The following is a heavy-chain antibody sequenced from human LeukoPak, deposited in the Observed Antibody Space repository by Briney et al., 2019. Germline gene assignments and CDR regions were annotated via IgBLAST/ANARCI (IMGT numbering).Heavy chain of an antibody. CDR2: IHPSSGAT. V-gene: IGHV1-2*02. CDR3: ARDLDSGSSLDY. D-gene: IGHD3/OR15-3a*01. J-gene: IGHJ4*02. CDR1: GYTFTDYY. Sequence: ASVKVSCKASGYTFTDYYMHWVRQAPGQGLEWMGWIHPSSGATRYAQTFQGRVTITRDTSISTAYMELNRLTSDDTAMFYCARDLDSGSSLDYRGQGTLVTVSS.